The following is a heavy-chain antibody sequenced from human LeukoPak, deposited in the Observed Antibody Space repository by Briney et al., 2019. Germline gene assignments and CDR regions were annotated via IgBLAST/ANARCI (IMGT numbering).Heavy chain of an antibody. CDR1: GFTFSNYV. Sequence: GGSLRLSCAASGFTFSNYVMIWVRQAPGKGLEWVSGITASGGSTYYGDSVKGRFTMSRDNSKNTVYLQMNSLRAEDTAVYYCARRAGAYSHPYDYWGQGTLVTVSS. CDR3: ARRAGAYSHPYDY. V-gene: IGHV3-23*01. J-gene: IGHJ4*02. CDR2: ITASGGST. D-gene: IGHD4/OR15-4a*01.